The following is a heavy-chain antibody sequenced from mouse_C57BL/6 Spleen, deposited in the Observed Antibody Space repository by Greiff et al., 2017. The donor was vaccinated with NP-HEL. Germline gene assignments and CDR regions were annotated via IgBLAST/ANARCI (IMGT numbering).Heavy chain of an antibody. CDR2: IHPNSGST. V-gene: IGHV1-64*01. Sequence: VQLQQPGAELVKPGASVKLSCKASGYTFTSYWMHWVKQRPGQGLEWIGMIHPNSGSTNYNAKFKSKATLTVDKSSSTAYMQLSSLTSEDSAVYYCASWGYYGSGDYWGQGTSVTVSS. J-gene: IGHJ4*01. D-gene: IGHD1-1*01. CDR3: ASWGYYGSGDY. CDR1: GYTFTSYW.